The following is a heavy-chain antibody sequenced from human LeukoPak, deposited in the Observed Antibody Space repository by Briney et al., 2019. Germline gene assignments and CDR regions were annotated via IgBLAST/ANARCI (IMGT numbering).Heavy chain of an antibody. Sequence: GGSLRLSCAASGFTFSSNYMSWVRQAPGKGLEWVSVIYSGGSTYYVDSVKGRFTISRDNSENMLYLQMNSLRVEDTAVYFCAKDRPNYYGSNGHYYRRDGDYWGQGTLVTVSS. D-gene: IGHD3-22*01. CDR2: IYSGGST. CDR1: GFTFSSNY. CDR3: AKDRPNYYGSNGHYYRRDGDY. V-gene: IGHV3-53*01. J-gene: IGHJ4*02.